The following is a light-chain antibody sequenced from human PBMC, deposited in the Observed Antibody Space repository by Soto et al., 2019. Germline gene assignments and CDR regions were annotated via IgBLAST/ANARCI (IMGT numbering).Light chain of an antibody. Sequence: IQMTQSPSTLSASVGDRVTITLRASQSISSWLAWYQQKPGKAPKLLIYDASSLESGVPPRFSGSGSGTEFTLTISSLQPDDFATYYCQQYNSYSWTFGQGTKVDIK. CDR2: DAS. J-gene: IGKJ1*01. CDR1: QSISSW. CDR3: QQYNSYSWT. V-gene: IGKV1-5*01.